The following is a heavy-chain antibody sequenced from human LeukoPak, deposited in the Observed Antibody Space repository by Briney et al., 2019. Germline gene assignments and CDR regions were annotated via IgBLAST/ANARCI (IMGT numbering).Heavy chain of an antibody. D-gene: IGHD3-22*01. CDR3: ARQGYYDTPLGYLDY. CDR1: GYTFTGYY. J-gene: IGHJ4*02. V-gene: IGHV1-18*04. CDR2: ISGYTGST. Sequence: ASVKVSCKASGYTFTGYYMHWVRQAPGQGLEWMGWISGYTGSTDHAQKFQGRLTMTTDTSTSTAYMELRSLRSDDTAVYYCARQGYYDTPLGYLDYWGQGTLVTVSS.